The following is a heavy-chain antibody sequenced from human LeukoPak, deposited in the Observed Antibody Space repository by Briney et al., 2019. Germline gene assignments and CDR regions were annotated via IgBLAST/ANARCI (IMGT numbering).Heavy chain of an antibody. CDR1: GGSISSYY. CDR3: ARDGYCSSTSCPSDAFDI. Sequence: SETLSLTCTVSGGSISSYYWSWIRQPPGKGLEWIGEINHSGSTNYNPSLKSRVTISVDTSKNQFSLKLSSVTAADTAVYYCARDGYCSSTSCPSDAFDIWGQGTMVTVSS. CDR2: INHSGST. V-gene: IGHV4-34*01. J-gene: IGHJ3*02. D-gene: IGHD2-2*01.